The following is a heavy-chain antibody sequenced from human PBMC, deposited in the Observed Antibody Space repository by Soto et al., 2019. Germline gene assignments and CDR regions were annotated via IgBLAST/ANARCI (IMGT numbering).Heavy chain of an antibody. CDR2: INAGNANT. CDR3: ARVVKTRRYYYDSSDHPFSFDY. V-gene: IGHV1-3*01. CDR1: GYTFTIYT. D-gene: IGHD3-22*01. J-gene: IGHJ4*02. Sequence: GASVKVSCKASGYTFTIYTIHWVRQAPGQRLEWMGWINAGNANTKYSQKFQGRVTITRDTSKNQFSLKMNSVTAADTAVYYCARVVKTRRYYYDSSDHPFSFDYWGQGALVTVSS.